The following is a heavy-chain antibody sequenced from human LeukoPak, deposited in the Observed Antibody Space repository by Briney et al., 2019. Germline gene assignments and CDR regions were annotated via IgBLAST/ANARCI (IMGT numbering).Heavy chain of an antibody. CDR3: ARVRAVAGHDDY. CDR2: ITPYNDNT. Sequence: ASVKVSCKASGYTFTTYGISWVRQAPGQGLEWMGWITPYNDNTNYAHKLQGRVTMTTDTSASTAYMELRSLRSDDTAVYYCARVRAVAGHDDYWGQGTLVTVSS. CDR1: GYTFTTYG. V-gene: IGHV1-18*01. J-gene: IGHJ4*02. D-gene: IGHD6-19*01.